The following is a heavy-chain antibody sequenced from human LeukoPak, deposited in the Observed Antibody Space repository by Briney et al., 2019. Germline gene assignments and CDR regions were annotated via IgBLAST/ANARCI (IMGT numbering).Heavy chain of an antibody. CDR3: ARGQRDWNYHRYYMYV. CDR1: GGSISSSSYY. V-gene: IGHV4-39*07. Sequence: SETLSLTCTVSGGSISSSSYYWGWIRQPPGKGLEWIGSIYYSGSTYYNPSLKSRVTISVDTSKNQFSLKLSSVPAADTAVYYCARGQRDWNYHRYYMYVWGKGTTVTVSS. D-gene: IGHD1-7*01. J-gene: IGHJ6*03. CDR2: IYYSGST.